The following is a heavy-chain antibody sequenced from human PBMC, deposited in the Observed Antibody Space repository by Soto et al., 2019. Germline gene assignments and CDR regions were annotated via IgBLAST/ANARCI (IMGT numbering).Heavy chain of an antibody. D-gene: IGHD3-22*01. Sequence: PGGSLRLPCAASGFTFSSSAMHWVSQAPGKGMEWVAVISDDGSNKYYADSVKGRFTISRDNSKNTLYLQINSLRAEDTAVYYCAKGLNYYDSSGYFLWGQGTLVTVSS. CDR2: ISDDGSNK. CDR3: AKGLNYYDSSGYFL. V-gene: IGHV3-30-3*01. J-gene: IGHJ4*02. CDR1: GFTFSSSA.